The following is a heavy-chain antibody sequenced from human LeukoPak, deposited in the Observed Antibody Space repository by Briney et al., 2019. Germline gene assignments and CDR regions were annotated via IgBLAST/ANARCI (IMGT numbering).Heavy chain of an antibody. V-gene: IGHV3-7*01. CDR3: ARGYGSGSYYMLPDY. CDR2: IKQDGSEK. Sequence: PGGSLRLSCAASGFTFSSHWMSWVRQAPGKGLEWVANIKQDGSEKYYVDSVKGRFTISRDNAKNSLYLQMNSLRAEDTAVYYCARGYGSGSYYMLPDYWGQGTLVTVSS. D-gene: IGHD3-10*01. J-gene: IGHJ4*02. CDR1: GFTFSSHW.